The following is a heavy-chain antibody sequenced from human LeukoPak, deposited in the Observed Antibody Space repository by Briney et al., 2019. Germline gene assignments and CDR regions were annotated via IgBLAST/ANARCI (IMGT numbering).Heavy chain of an antibody. CDR1: GFTFSSSA. CDR2: MSGSGSGGST. D-gene: IGHD5-24*01. Sequence: SGGSLRLSCAASGFTFSSSAMSWVRQAPGKGLEWVLSMSGSGSGGSTYYADSVKGRFTISRDNSKNTLYLQMNSLRAEDTAVYYCAKSGYNRFDYWGQGTLVTVSS. J-gene: IGHJ4*02. V-gene: IGHV3-23*01. CDR3: AKSGYNRFDY.